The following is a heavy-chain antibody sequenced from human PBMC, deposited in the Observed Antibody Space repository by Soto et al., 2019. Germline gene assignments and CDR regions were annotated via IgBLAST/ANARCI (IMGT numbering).Heavy chain of an antibody. Sequence: QVQLMDSGGGVVQPGRSLRLSCAASGFIFSSYGMHWVRQAPGKGLEWVAGIWFDGSNKYYADSVKGRFTISRDNSRNTLYLQMNGLRAEDTAVYYCARDAKSVETTGGFDYWGQGTLVTVSS. V-gene: IGHV3-33*01. D-gene: IGHD2-8*02. CDR1: GFIFSSYG. CDR3: ARDAKSVETTGGFDY. CDR2: IWFDGSNK. J-gene: IGHJ4*02.